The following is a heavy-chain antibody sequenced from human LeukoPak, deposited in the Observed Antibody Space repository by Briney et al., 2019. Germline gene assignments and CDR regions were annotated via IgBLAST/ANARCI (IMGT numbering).Heavy chain of an antibody. CDR2: IIPIFGTA. Sequence: SVKVSCKASGYTFTGYYMHWVRQAPGQGLEWMGGIIPIFGTANYAQKFQGRVTITADESTSTAYMELSSLRSEDTAVYYCARVQESVSYFDYWGQGTLDTVSS. CDR3: ARVQESVSYFDY. CDR1: GYTFTGYY. D-gene: IGHD1-14*01. J-gene: IGHJ4*02. V-gene: IGHV1-69*13.